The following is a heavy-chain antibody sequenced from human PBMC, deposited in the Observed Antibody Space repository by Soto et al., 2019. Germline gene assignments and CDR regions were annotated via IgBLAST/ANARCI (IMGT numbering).Heavy chain of an antibody. CDR3: AVAGLPFEY. Sequence: QVQLVQSGAEVKKPGASVKVSCKASGYTFTGYYIHWVRQAPGQGLEWMALINPNSGDTNYAQKFRGRVTLTRDTSINTVYMEVTSLRFDDTAVYYSAVAGLPFEYWGQGTLVTVFS. V-gene: IGHV1-2*02. CDR1: GYTFTGYY. J-gene: IGHJ4*02. D-gene: IGHD6-19*01. CDR2: INPNSGDT.